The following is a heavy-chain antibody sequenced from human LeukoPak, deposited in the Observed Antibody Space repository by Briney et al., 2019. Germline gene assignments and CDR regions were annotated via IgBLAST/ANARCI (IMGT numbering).Heavy chain of an antibody. V-gene: IGHV3-23*01. D-gene: IGHD3-10*01. J-gene: IGHJ4*02. CDR1: GLHFSGTA. Sequence: PGGSLRLSCAASGLHFSGTAMSWVRQAPGKGLEWVSAISHDGMNAYYADSVKGRFTISRDNSKKTVSLEMSSLTAADTGVYYCARTGSGSYYSFDYWGQGTLVTVSS. CDR2: ISHDGMNA. CDR3: ARTGSGSYYSFDY.